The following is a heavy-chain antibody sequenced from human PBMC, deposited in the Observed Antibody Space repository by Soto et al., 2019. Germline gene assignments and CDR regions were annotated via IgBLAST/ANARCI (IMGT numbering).Heavy chain of an antibody. D-gene: IGHD6-13*01. CDR2: IVPIYRTA. V-gene: IGHV1-69*01. Sequence: QVQLVQSGAEVQKPGSSVKVSCKASGGTFSSYRINWVQQAPGQGLEWVGGIVPIYRTADYAQKFQGRVTITADESARTSYMELRSLKSQDTAVYYCVRDSGAKLSSSWGQGTLVTVSS. CDR3: VRDSGAKLSSS. CDR1: GGTFSSYR. J-gene: IGHJ4*02.